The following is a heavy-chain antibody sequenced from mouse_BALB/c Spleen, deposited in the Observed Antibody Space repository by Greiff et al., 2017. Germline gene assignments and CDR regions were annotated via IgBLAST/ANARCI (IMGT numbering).Heavy chain of an antibody. CDR3: ARDGSGGFAY. Sequence: DVKLVESGGGLVKPGGSLKLSCAASGFTFSSYAMSWVRQSPEKRLEWVAEISSGGSYTYYPDTVTGRFTISRDNAKNTLYLEMSSLRSEDTAMYYCARDGSGGFAYWGQGTLVTVSA. J-gene: IGHJ3*01. V-gene: IGHV5-9-4*01. CDR1: GFTFSSYA. CDR2: ISSGGSYT. D-gene: IGHD2-2*01.